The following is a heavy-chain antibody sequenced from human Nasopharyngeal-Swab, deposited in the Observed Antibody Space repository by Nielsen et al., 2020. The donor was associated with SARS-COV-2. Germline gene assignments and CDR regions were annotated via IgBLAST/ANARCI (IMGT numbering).Heavy chain of an antibody. J-gene: IGHJ4*02. D-gene: IGHD6-13*01. CDR2: FYSSGNT. Sequence: GESLKISCAASGFTVSNNYTSWVRQAPGKGLEWVSVFYSSGNTYYADSVKGRFTISRDISKNTLYLQMNSLRAEDTAVYYCARSPYSINWYYFDYWGQGTLVTVSS. CDR3: ARSPYSINWYYFDY. V-gene: IGHV3-66*01. CDR1: GFTVSNNY.